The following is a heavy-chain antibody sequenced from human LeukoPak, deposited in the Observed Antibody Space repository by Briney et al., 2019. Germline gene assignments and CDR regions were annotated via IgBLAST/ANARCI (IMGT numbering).Heavy chain of an antibody. CDR3: ARADATINPTTYYYYGMDV. V-gene: IGHV1-18*01. D-gene: IGHD5-12*01. CDR1: GYTFTSYG. CDR2: ISPYNGNT. Sequence: ASVKVSCKASGYTFTSYGICRVRQAPGQGLEWMGWISPYNGNTNYAQKLQGRVTMITDTSTSTAYMELRSLRSDDTAVYYCARADATINPTTYYYYGMDVWGQGTTVTVSS. J-gene: IGHJ6*02.